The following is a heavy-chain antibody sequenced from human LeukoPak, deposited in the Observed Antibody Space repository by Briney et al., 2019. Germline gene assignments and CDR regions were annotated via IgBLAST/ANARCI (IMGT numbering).Heavy chain of an antibody. D-gene: IGHD2-15*01. CDR3: ARPSYCSGGSCYGMDV. CDR2: ISSSSSYI. Sequence: GGSLRLSCAASGFTFSSYSMNWVRQAPGKGLEGVSSISSSSSYIYYADSVKGRFTISRDNAKNSLYLQMNSLRAEDTAVYYCARPSYCSGGSCYGMDVWGQGTTVTVSS. J-gene: IGHJ6*02. CDR1: GFTFSSYS. V-gene: IGHV3-21*01.